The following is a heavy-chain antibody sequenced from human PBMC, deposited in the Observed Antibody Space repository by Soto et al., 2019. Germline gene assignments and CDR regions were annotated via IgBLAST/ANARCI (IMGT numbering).Heavy chain of an antibody. CDR3: ARGGYYYDSSGYFP. CDR2: INHSGST. CDR1: GGSFSGYY. D-gene: IGHD3-22*01. Sequence: QVQLQQWGAGLLKPSETLSLTCAVYGGSFSGYYWSWIRQPPGKGLEWIGEINHSGSTNYNPSLKIRVTISVDTSKSQFSLKLSSVTAADTAVYYCARGGYYYDSSGYFPWGQGTLVTVSS. V-gene: IGHV4-34*01. J-gene: IGHJ5*02.